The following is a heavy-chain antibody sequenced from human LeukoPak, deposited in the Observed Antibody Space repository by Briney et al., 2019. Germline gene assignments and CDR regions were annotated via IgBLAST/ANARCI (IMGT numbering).Heavy chain of an antibody. Sequence: GGSLRLSCAASGFTFSSYWMSWVRQAPGQGLEWVANTKQDGSENYYVASVKGRFTIYRDNGKNSLYLQMNSLRAEDTAVYYCARDRGHYFDYWGQGTLVTVSS. V-gene: IGHV3-7*04. CDR3: ARDRGHYFDY. J-gene: IGHJ4*02. CDR2: TKQDGSEN. D-gene: IGHD2-15*01. CDR1: GFTFSSYW.